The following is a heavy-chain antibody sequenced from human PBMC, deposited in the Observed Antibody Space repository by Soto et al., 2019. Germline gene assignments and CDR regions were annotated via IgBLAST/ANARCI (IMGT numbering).Heavy chain of an antibody. J-gene: IGHJ5*01. V-gene: IGHV6-1*01. CDR1: GDSVSSNSAA. CDR3: ARELPNWGEVYNLFDS. CDR2: TYYRSKWYN. D-gene: IGHD7-27*01. Sequence: KQSQTLSLTCAISGDSVSSNSAAWNWIRQSPSRGLEWLGRTYYRSKWYNDYAGYVKSRITINPDTSKNQFSLQLNSVTPEDTAVYYCARELPNWGEVYNLFDSWGQGTLVTVSS.